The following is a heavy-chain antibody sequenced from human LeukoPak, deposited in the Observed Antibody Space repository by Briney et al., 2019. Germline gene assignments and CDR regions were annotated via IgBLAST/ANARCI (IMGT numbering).Heavy chain of an antibody. Sequence: PSETLSLTCAVYGGSFSGYYWSWIRQPPGKGLEWIGEINRSGSTNYNPSLKSRVTISVDTSKNQFSLKLSSETAADTAVYYCARESMLYPNWFDPWGQGTLVTVSS. D-gene: IGHD2-8*01. CDR1: GGSFSGYY. CDR3: ARESMLYPNWFDP. CDR2: INRSGST. J-gene: IGHJ5*02. V-gene: IGHV4-34*01.